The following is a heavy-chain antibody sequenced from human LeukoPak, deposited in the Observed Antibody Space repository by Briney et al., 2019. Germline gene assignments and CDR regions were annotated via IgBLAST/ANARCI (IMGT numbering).Heavy chain of an antibody. CDR3: AGPGIAVAGSLDYYYYGMDV. D-gene: IGHD6-19*01. CDR1: GGSISSGHYY. Sequence: SETLSLTCTVSGGSISSGHYYWSWIRQHPGKGLEWIGYIYYSGSTYYNPSLKSRLIISLDTSANQFSLKLSSVTAADTAVYYCAGPGIAVAGSLDYYYYGMDVWGQGTTVTVSS. V-gene: IGHV4-31*03. J-gene: IGHJ6*02. CDR2: IYYSGST.